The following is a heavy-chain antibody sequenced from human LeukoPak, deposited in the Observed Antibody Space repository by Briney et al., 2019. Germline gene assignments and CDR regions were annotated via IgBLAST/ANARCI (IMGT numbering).Heavy chain of an antibody. CDR2: INPNSGGT. Sequence: ASVKVSCKASGYTFTGYYMHWVRQAPGQGLEGMGWINPNSGGTNYAQKFQGRVTMTRDTSISTAYMELSRLRSDDTAVYYCARDRLHPPDWFDPWGQGTLVTVSS. J-gene: IGHJ5*02. CDR1: GYTFTGYY. V-gene: IGHV1-2*02. CDR3: ARDRLHPPDWFDP.